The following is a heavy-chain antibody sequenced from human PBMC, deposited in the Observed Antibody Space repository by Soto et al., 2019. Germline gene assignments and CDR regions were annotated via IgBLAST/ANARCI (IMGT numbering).Heavy chain of an antibody. Sequence: QVQLQESGPGLVKPSQTLSLTCAVSGGSISSGASYWSCIRQHPGKGLEWIGSIYYSGSTYYNPSLKSRVTISLDTSKNQFSLKLSSVTAADTAVYYCVRGSIEVVFSPHLDYWGQGTLVTVSS. J-gene: IGHJ4*02. CDR3: VRGSIEVVFSPHLDY. V-gene: IGHV4-31*11. CDR2: IYYSGST. D-gene: IGHD3-10*02. CDR1: GGSISSGASY.